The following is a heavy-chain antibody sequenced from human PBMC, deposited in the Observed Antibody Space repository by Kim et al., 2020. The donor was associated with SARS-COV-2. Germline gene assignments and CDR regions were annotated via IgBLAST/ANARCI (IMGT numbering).Heavy chain of an antibody. Sequence: GGSLRLSCAASGLPFRRYWMHWVRQVPGKGLVWVSRTNEDGTTTNYADSVKGRFTISRDNAENTLYLQMNRLTAEDTAVYYCARDLSGADDYWGQGTLVTVSS. CDR1: GLPFRRYW. V-gene: IGHV3-74*01. J-gene: IGHJ4*02. CDR3: ARDLSGADDY. D-gene: IGHD3-10*01. CDR2: TNEDGTTT.